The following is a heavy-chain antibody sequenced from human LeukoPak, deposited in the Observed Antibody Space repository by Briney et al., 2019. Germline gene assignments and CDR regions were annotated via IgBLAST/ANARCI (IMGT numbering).Heavy chain of an antibody. J-gene: IGHJ4*02. D-gene: IGHD3-10*01. CDR1: GYSFPSYC. CDR2: IYPGDSDT. V-gene: IGHV5-51*01. CDR3: ARREHYGSGSFVDY. Sequence: PGESPKIYCKCSGYSFPSYCIGWAGQMPGKGLAWMVIIYPGDSDTRYSPSFQGQVTISADKSISTAYLQWSSLKASDTAMYYCARREHYGSGSFVDYWGQGTLVTVSS.